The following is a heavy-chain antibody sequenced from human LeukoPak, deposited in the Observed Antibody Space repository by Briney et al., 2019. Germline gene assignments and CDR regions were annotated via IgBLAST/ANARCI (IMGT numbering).Heavy chain of an antibody. CDR2: IWYDGSNK. Sequence: GGSLRLSCAGSGITFSSYWMHWVRQAPGKGLEWVAVIWYDGSNKYYADSVKGRFTISRDNSKNTLYLQMNSLRAEDTAVYYCATSYSSGSRRGFDPWGQGTLVTVSS. D-gene: IGHD6-19*01. J-gene: IGHJ5*02. CDR1: GITFSSYW. V-gene: IGHV3-33*08. CDR3: ATSYSSGSRRGFDP.